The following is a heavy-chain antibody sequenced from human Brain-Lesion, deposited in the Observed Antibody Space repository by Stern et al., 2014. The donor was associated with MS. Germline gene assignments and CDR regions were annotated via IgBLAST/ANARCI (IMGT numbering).Heavy chain of an antibody. CDR2: INPSDKST. CDR1: GYTFSSYY. Sequence: VQLVESGAEVKRPGAAVTISCEASGYTFSSYYRHWVRQAPGQGLEWMGIINPSDKSTIFAQRFQGRVTMTSDASTSTVYMELSSLRSEDTAVYYCASDTAMVTLRTVYY. CDR3: ASDTAMVTLRTVYY. D-gene: IGHD5-18*01. V-gene: IGHV1-46*03. J-gene: IGHJ6*01.